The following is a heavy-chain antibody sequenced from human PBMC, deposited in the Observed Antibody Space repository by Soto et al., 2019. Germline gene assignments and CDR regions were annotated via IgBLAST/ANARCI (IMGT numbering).Heavy chain of an antibody. Sequence: QVQLVQSGAEEKKPGASVKVSCKASGYTFTIYAMHWVRQAPGQRLEWMGWINAGNGNTQYSQKFQGRVTITRDTSAGPADMELSSLRSEATAVYYWARGIVVVVTDWGQGTLVTVSS. V-gene: IGHV1-3*05. J-gene: IGHJ4*02. CDR3: ARGIVVVVTD. CDR2: INAGNGNT. CDR1: GYTFTIYA. D-gene: IGHD2-2*01.